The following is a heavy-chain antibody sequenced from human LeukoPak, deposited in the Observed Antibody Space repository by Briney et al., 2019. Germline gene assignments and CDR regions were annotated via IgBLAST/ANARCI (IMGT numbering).Heavy chain of an antibody. CDR3: ARGGPLTMVRGYYYMDV. Sequence: VASVKVSCKASGYTFTGYYMHWVRQAPGQGLEWMGWINPNSGGTNYAQKFQGRVTMTRDTSISTAYMELSRLRSDDTAVYYCARGGPLTMVRGYYYMDVWGKGTTVTVSS. CDR2: INPNSGGT. V-gene: IGHV1-2*02. D-gene: IGHD3-10*01. CDR1: GYTFTGYY. J-gene: IGHJ6*03.